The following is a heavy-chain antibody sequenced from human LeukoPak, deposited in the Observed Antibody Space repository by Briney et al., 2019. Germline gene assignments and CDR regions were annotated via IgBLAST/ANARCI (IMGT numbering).Heavy chain of an antibody. CDR1: GFTVSSNY. Sequence: GGSLRLSCAASGFTVSSNYMSWVRQAPGKGLEWVSVIYSGGSTYYADSVKGRFTISRDNSKNTLYLQMNSLRAEDTAVYYCAGRWLQPYWYFDLWGRGTLVTVSS. CDR2: IYSGGST. J-gene: IGHJ2*01. D-gene: IGHD5-24*01. V-gene: IGHV3-53*01. CDR3: AGRWLQPYWYFDL.